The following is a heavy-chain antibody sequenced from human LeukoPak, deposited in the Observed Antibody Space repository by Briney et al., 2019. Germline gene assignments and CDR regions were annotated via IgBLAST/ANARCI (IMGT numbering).Heavy chain of an antibody. CDR3: AKDRGYCSGGSCQYYYYGMDV. Sequence: GGSLRLSCAASGFTFSSYGMHWVRQAPGKRLEWVAVISYDGSNKYYADSVKGRFTISRDNSKNTLYLQMNSLRAEDTAVYYCAKDRGYCSGGSCQYYYYGMDVWGQGTTVTVSS. J-gene: IGHJ6*02. V-gene: IGHV3-30*18. CDR1: GFTFSSYG. D-gene: IGHD2-15*01. CDR2: ISYDGSNK.